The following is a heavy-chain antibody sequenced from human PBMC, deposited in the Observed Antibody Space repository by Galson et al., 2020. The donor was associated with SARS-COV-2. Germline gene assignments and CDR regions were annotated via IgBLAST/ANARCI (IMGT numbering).Heavy chain of an antibody. J-gene: IGHJ4*02. CDR3: ARMGCSGYDVHFEY. D-gene: IGHD5-12*01. CDR2: IYHSGYT. Sequence: SETLSLTCAVSGESISSGDYSWSWIRQPPGEGLAWMGHIYHSGYTYHSPSIKGRVTISLYRTKNQFSLNLRSVTAADTAVYVCARMGCSGYDVHFEYWGQGALVTVAS. CDR1: GESISSGDYS. V-gene: IGHV4-30-4*07.